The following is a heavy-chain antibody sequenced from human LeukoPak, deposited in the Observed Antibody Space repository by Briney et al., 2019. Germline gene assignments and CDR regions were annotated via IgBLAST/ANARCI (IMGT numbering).Heavy chain of an antibody. J-gene: IGHJ5*02. CDR1: GGSISSHY. CDR3: ARSVVTATNLFRNCFDP. D-gene: IGHD2-21*02. CDR2: IYYSGST. V-gene: IGHV4-59*08. Sequence: SETLSLTCTVSGGSISSHYWSWIRQPPGKGLEWIGYIYYSGSTNYNPSLKSRVTISVDTSKNQFSLKLSSVTAADTAVYYCARSVVTATNLFRNCFDPWGQGTLVTVSS.